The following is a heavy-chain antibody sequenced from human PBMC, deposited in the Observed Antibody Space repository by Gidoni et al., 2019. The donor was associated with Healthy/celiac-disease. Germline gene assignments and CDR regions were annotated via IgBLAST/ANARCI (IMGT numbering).Heavy chain of an antibody. CDR2: ISYDGSNK. V-gene: IGHV3-30-3*01. Sequence: QVQLVESGGGVVQPGRSLRLSCAASGFTFSSYAMHWVRQAPGKGLEWVAVISYDGSNKYYADSVKGRFTISRDNSKNTLYLQMNSLRAEDTAVYYCARDHDSSGWYGLDYWGQGTLVTVSS. CDR1: GFTFSSYA. J-gene: IGHJ4*02. CDR3: ARDHDSSGWYGLDY. D-gene: IGHD6-19*01.